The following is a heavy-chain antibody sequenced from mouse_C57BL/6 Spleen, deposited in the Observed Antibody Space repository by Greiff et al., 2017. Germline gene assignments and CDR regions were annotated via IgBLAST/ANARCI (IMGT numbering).Heavy chain of an antibody. CDR2: INYDGSST. CDR3: ARDYDGYAMDY. CDR1: GFTFSDYY. V-gene: IGHV5-16*01. D-gene: IGHD2-3*01. Sequence: EVQLVESEGGLVQPGSSMKLSCTASGFTFSDYYMAWVRQVPEKGLEWVANINYDGSSTYYLDSLKSRFIISRDNAKNILYLQMSSLKSEDTATYYCARDYDGYAMDYWGQGTSVTVSS. J-gene: IGHJ4*01.